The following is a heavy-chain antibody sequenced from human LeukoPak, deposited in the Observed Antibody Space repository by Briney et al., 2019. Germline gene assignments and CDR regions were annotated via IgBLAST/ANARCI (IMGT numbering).Heavy chain of an antibody. CDR3: ASLTRNYDILTGYGPYYFDY. CDR2: IYNSGST. V-gene: IGHV4-30-4*08. Sequence: PSQNLSLNCTVSGGSISSGDYYWSWIRQPPGKGLEWIGYIYNSGSTYHNSSLKSRVSISVDTSKNQFSLKVSSVTAADTAVYYCASLTRNYDILTGYGPYYFDYWGQGTLVTVSS. D-gene: IGHD3-9*01. CDR1: GGSISSGDYY. J-gene: IGHJ4*02.